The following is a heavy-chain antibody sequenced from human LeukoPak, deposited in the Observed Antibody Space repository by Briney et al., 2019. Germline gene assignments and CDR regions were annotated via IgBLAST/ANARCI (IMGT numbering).Heavy chain of an antibody. V-gene: IGHV1-2*02. CDR3: ARGEMITFGGVIVISTFDI. Sequence: ASVKVSCKTSGYTFTGYYIQWVRQAPGQGLEWMGYINPTSGGTNYAQEFQGRVTMTRDTSISTAYMELSRLTSDDTAVYYCARGEMITFGGVIVISTFDIWGQGTMVAVS. J-gene: IGHJ3*02. D-gene: IGHD3-16*02. CDR2: INPTSGGT. CDR1: GYTFTGYY.